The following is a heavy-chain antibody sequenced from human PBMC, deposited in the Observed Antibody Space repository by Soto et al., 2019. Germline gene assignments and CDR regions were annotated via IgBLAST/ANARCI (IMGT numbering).Heavy chain of an antibody. CDR1: GGSFSGYY. Sequence: PSETLSLTCAVYGGSFSGYYWSWIRQPPGKGLEWIGEINHSGSTNYNPSLKSRVTISVDTSKNQFSLKLSSVTAADTAVYYCARGVLVRGVIIRYYYYYGMDVWGQGTTVTVSS. V-gene: IGHV4-34*01. J-gene: IGHJ6*02. CDR3: ARGVLVRGVIIRYYYYYGMDV. CDR2: INHSGST. D-gene: IGHD3-10*01.